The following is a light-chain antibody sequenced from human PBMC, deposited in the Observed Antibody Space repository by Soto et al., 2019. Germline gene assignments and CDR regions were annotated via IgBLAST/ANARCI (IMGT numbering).Light chain of an antibody. V-gene: IGLV4-69*01. J-gene: IGLJ3*02. Sequence: QLVLTQSPSASASLGASVKLTCTRSSGHSSYAIAWHQQQPEKGPRYLMKLNSDGSHSKGDGIPDRFSGSSSGAERYLTISILQSEDEADYYWQTWGTGIRVFGGGTKVTV. CDR1: SGHSSYA. CDR2: LNSDGSH. CDR3: QTWGTGIRV.